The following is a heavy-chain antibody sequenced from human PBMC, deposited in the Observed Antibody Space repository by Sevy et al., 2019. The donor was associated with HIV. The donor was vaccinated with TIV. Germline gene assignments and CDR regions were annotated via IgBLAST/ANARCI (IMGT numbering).Heavy chain of an antibody. V-gene: IGHV3-30*18. CDR3: AKPRRGGSYWTFDS. D-gene: IGHD1-26*01. Sequence: GGSLRLSCAASGFTFSSYGMHWVSQAPGKGLDWVAVTSYDGSNKYYADSVKGRFTISRDNSKNTVYLQMNSLRDEDTAVYYCAKPRRGGSYWTFDSWGQGTLVTVSS. J-gene: IGHJ4*02. CDR1: GFTFSSYG. CDR2: TSYDGSNK.